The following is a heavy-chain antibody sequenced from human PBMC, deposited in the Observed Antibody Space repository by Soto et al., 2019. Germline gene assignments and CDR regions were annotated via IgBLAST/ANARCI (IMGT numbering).Heavy chain of an antibody. CDR1: GGSFSGYY. CDR3: ARVLIPGVTTD. D-gene: IGHD5-18*01. J-gene: IGHJ4*02. CDR2: SNHVGST. V-gene: IGHV4-34*01. Sequence: QVQLQQWGAGLLKPSETLSLTCAVYGGSFSGYYWSWIRQPPGKGLEWIGESNHVGSTNYNPSLKSRVTMSVDPSKNQFALRLTSVTAADTAVYYCARVLIPGVTTDWGQGTLVIVSS.